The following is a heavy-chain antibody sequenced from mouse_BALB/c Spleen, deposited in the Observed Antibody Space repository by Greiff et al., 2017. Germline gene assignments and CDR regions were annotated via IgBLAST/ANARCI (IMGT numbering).Heavy chain of an antibody. CDR3: ARDYYGSSYYAMDY. D-gene: IGHD1-1*01. CDR2: IYPGNGDT. CDR1: GYTFTSYN. V-gene: IGHV1-12*01. Sequence: QVQLQQPGAELVKPGASVKMSCKASGYTFTSYNMHWVKQTPGQGLEWIGAIYPGNGDTSYNQKFKGKATLTADKSSSTAYMQLSSLTSEDSAVYYCARDYYGSSYYAMDYWGQGTSVTVSS. J-gene: IGHJ4*01.